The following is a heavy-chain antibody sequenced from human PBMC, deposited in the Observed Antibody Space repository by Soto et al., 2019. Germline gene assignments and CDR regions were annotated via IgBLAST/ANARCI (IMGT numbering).Heavy chain of an antibody. CDR1: GYTFTSYG. Sequence: ASVKVSCKASGYTFTSYGISWVRQAPGQGLEWMGWISTYNDNTNHAQKLQGRVTMTTDASTNTAYMEVRSLRSDDTAVYFCARAGPKDYYYFGMDVWGQGTTVTVSS. CDR3: ARAGPKDYYYFGMDV. CDR2: ISTYNDNT. J-gene: IGHJ6*02. V-gene: IGHV1-18*01.